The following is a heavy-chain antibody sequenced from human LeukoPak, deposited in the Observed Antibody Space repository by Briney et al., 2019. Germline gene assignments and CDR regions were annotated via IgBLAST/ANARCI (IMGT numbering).Heavy chain of an antibody. CDR3: ARDISEGYCSGGSCEFYWFDP. Sequence: SETLSLTCTVSGGSISSYYWSWIRQPAGKGLEWIGRIYSSGSTNCNPSLKSRVTMSVATSKSQFSLKLGSVTAADTAVYYCARDISEGYCSGGSCEFYWFDPWGQGILVTVSS. J-gene: IGHJ5*02. CDR2: IYSSGST. D-gene: IGHD2-15*01. CDR1: GGSISSYY. V-gene: IGHV4-4*07.